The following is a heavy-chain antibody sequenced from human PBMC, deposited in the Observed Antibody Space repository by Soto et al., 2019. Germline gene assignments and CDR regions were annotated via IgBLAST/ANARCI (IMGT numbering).Heavy chain of an antibody. CDR2: ISGSGGST. Sequence: EVQLLESGGGLVQPGGSLRLSCAASGFTFSSYAMSWVRQAPGKGLEWVSAISGSGGSTYYADSVKGRFTISRDNSKNTLYLQMNSLRAEDTAVYYCAKGRIIQTYHYYYGMDVWGQGTTVTVSS. D-gene: IGHD2-15*01. J-gene: IGHJ6*02. CDR3: AKGRIIQTYHYYYGMDV. V-gene: IGHV3-23*01. CDR1: GFTFSSYA.